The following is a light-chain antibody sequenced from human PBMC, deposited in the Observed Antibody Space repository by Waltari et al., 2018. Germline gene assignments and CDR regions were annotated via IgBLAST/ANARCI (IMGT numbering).Light chain of an antibody. Sequence: QSAPTQPASVSGSPGQSLTISCTGIDSDLGSYNYVSWYRQTPGKAPEVIIYDFTSRPPGVSSRFSGSKSGNTASLTISGLQAEDEGHYYCTSYTTTRLTFGGGTKLTV. J-gene: IGLJ2*01. V-gene: IGLV2-14*01. CDR3: TSYTTTRLT. CDR2: DFT. CDR1: DSDLGSYNY.